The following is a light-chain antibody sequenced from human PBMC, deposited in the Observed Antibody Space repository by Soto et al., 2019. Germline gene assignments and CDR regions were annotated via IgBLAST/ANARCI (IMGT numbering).Light chain of an antibody. Sequence: EIVLTQSPGTLSLSPGESATLSCRASQSVSSTYLAWYQQKPGQAPRLLIYGASSRATGIPDRFSGSGSGTDFTLTISRLEPGYSAVYYCQQYAGSATWTFGQGTKVDIK. CDR2: GAS. CDR3: QQYAGSATWT. V-gene: IGKV3-20*01. J-gene: IGKJ1*01. CDR1: QSVSSTY.